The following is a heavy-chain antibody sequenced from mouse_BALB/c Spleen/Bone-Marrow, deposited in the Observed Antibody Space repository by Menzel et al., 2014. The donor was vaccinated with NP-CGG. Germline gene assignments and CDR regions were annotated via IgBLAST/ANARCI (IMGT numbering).Heavy chain of an antibody. J-gene: IGHJ2*01. D-gene: IGHD2-4*01. V-gene: IGHV2-9*02. CDR2: IWAGGST. Sequence: VQGVESGPGLVAPSQNLSITCTVSGFSLTNYGLHWIRQPPGKGLEWLGIIWAGGSTNYNSALMSRLSISKDNSKSQVFFKMNSLQTDDTAIYYCATYDYDGRFDYWGQGTTLTVSS. CDR1: GFSLTNYG. CDR3: ATYDYDGRFDY.